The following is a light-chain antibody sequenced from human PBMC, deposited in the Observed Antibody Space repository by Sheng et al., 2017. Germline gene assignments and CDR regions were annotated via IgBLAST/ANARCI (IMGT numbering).Light chain of an antibody. CDR3: QSYDNNNWV. CDR1: SGSIASNY. V-gene: IGLV6-57*01. CDR2: EDK. J-gene: IGLJ3*02. Sequence: NFMLTQPHSVSESPGKTVIISCTRSSGSIASNYVQWYQQRPGSSPTTVIYEDKERPSGVPDRFSGSIDSSSNSASLTISGLRTEDESDYYCQSYDNNNWVFGGGTKLTVL.